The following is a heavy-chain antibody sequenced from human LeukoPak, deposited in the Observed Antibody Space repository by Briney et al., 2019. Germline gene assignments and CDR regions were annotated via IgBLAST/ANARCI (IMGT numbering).Heavy chain of an antibody. V-gene: IGHV3-23*01. D-gene: IGHD5-24*01. Sequence: PGGSLRLSCAASGFTFSSYAMSWVRQAPGKGLEWISAISGSGGSTYYADSVKGRFTISRDNSKNTLYLQMNSLRAEDTAVYYCAKGWRWLQSPLDYWGQGTLVTVSS. CDR1: GFTFSSYA. CDR2: ISGSGGST. J-gene: IGHJ4*02. CDR3: AKGWRWLQSPLDY.